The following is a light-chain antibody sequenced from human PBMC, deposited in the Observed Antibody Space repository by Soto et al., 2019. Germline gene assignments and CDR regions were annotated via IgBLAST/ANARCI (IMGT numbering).Light chain of an antibody. CDR3: FSYAGLYSYV. J-gene: IGLJ1*01. Sequence: QSALTQPRSVSASPGQSVTISCTGTSSDVGGYNYVSWYQQHPGKAPKVVVYDVTKRPSGVPDRFSGSRSGNTASLTISGLQAEDEADYYCFSYAGLYSYVFGSGTKVTVL. CDR2: DVT. V-gene: IGLV2-11*01. CDR1: SSDVGGYNY.